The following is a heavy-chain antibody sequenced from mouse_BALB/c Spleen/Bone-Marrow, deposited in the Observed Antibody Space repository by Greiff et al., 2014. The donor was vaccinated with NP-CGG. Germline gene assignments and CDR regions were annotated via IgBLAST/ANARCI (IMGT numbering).Heavy chain of an antibody. CDR3: ARNHFAKDY. J-gene: IGHJ4*01. V-gene: IGHV1-74*04. CDR1: GDTFTSYW. CDR2: IDPSNSET. Sequence: ELGRPGDSGKMSCKALGDTFTSYWMHWVRQRPGQGLEWIGMIDPSNSETRLNQKFMDKATLNVDKSSNTAYIQLSSLTSEDSAVYYCARNHFAKDYWGQGTSVNVSS.